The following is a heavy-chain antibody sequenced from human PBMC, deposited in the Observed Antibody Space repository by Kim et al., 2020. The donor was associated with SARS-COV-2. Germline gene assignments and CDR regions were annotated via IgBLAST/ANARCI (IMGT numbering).Heavy chain of an antibody. CDR3: ARRRDYGDYGGGMDV. D-gene: IGHD4-17*01. V-gene: IGHV3-73*01. CDR2: IKSKANNYAT. J-gene: IGHJ6*02. CDR1: GFTFSGTA. Sequence: GGSLRLSCAASGFTFSGTAIHWVRQASGKGLEWVGRIKSKANNYATAYAASVKGRFTISSDDSKNTAYLQMNSLKTEDPAVYYCARRRDYGDYGGGMDVWGQGTTVTVSS.